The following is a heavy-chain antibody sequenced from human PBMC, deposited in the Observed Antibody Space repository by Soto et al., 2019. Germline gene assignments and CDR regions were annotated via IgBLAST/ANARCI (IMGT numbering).Heavy chain of an antibody. V-gene: IGHV4-4*07. CDR2: VYSSGGT. CDR1: GGSMSSYY. D-gene: IGHD3-3*01. Sequence: PSETLSLTCTVSGGSMSSYYWTWIRQPAGKGLEWIGRVYSSGGTHYNPSLKSRVTISLDTSKNHFSLRLLSVTDADTAVYYCARGQRFSDWFDPWGQGTLVTVSS. J-gene: IGHJ5*02. CDR3: ARGQRFSDWFDP.